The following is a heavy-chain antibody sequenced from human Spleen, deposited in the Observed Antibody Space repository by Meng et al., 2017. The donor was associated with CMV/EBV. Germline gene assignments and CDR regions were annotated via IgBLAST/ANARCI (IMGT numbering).Heavy chain of an antibody. CDR2: IYHSGST. D-gene: IGHD3-16*02. CDR1: GGSVSSGTYY. CDR3: ARWGGGLGELSLSTYYFDY. Sequence: SETLSLTCTVSGGSVSSGTYYWGWIRQPPGKGLEWIESIYHSGSTYYNPSLKSRVTISVDTSKNQFSLKLSSVTAADTAVYYCARWGGGLGELSLSTYYFDYWGQGTLVTVSS. V-gene: IGHV4-39*07. J-gene: IGHJ4*02.